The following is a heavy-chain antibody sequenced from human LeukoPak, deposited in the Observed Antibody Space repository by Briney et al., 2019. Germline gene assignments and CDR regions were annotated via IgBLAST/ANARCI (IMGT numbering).Heavy chain of an antibody. J-gene: IGHJ2*01. CDR2: IGPDGSEK. CDR1: GFTFRAYS. CDR3: ARRGAEAGPRWYHDV. Sequence: EGSLRLSCAASGFTFRAYSMTWVRQTPGKGLEWVANIGPDGSEKDYVDSMEGRFTISRDNARNCLYLQMFSLRVEDTAVYYCARRGAEAGPRWYHDVWGRGTLVSVSS. V-gene: IGHV3-7*01. D-gene: IGHD6-13*01.